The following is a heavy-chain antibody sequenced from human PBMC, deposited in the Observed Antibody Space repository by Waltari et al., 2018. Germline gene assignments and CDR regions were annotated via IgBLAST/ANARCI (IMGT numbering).Heavy chain of an antibody. D-gene: IGHD1-1*01. Sequence: EVQLVESGGGLIQPGGSLRLSCAASGFTVSSNYMSWVRQAPGKGLEWVSVIYSCGSTYYADSVKGRFTISRDNSKNTLYLQMNSLRAEDTAVYYCARGPWKNYYYYGMDVWGQGTTVTVSS. CDR3: ARGPWKNYYYYGMDV. CDR2: IYSCGST. J-gene: IGHJ6*02. V-gene: IGHV3-53*01. CDR1: GFTVSSNY.